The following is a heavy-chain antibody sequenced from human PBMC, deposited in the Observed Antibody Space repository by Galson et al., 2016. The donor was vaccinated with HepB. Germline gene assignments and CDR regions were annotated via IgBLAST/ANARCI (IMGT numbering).Heavy chain of an antibody. CDR1: GFTFSEFF. V-gene: IGHV3-11*06. J-gene: IGHJ5*02. CDR3: ARVYGSGGSLDP. D-gene: IGHD3-10*01. Sequence: SLRLSCAASGFTFSEFFMAWVRQPPGKGPEWVSYISTTGSFTNDADSVKGRFTISRDSAKTSFYLQMDRLRVEDTGIYFCARVYGSGGSLDPWGPGTLVTVSS. CDR2: ISTTGSFT.